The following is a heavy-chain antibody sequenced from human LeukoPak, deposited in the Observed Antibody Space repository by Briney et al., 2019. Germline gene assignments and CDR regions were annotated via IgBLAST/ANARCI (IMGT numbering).Heavy chain of an antibody. CDR3: TTDREIAARPLFDY. V-gene: IGHV3-15*01. Sequence: GGSLRLSCEASGFIFSNFWMTWVRQAPGKGLEWVGRIKSKADGGTTDYAAPLKGRFTISRDASKNTLYLQMNSLKTEDTAVYFCTTDREIAARPLFDYWGQGTLVTVSS. J-gene: IGHJ4*02. CDR2: IKSKADGGTT. CDR1: GFIFSNFW. D-gene: IGHD6-6*01.